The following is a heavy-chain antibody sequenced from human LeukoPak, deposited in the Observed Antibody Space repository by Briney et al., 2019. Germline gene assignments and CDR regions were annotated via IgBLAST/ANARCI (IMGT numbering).Heavy chain of an antibody. J-gene: IGHJ6*03. CDR1: GGSISSSSYY. Sequence: SETLSLTCTVSGGSISSSSYYWGWIRQPPGKGLEWIGSIYYSGSTYYNPSLKSRVTISVDTPKNQFSLKLSSVTAADTAVYYCARDGDTVLTRGYYYYMDVWGKGTTLTVSS. CDR2: IYYSGST. V-gene: IGHV4-39*07. D-gene: IGHD4-23*01. CDR3: ARDGDTVLTRGYYYYMDV.